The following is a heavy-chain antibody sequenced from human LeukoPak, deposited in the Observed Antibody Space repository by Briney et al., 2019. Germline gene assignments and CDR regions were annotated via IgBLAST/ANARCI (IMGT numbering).Heavy chain of an antibody. D-gene: IGHD6-6*01. CDR2: ISPTGSTT. Sequence: GGSLRLSCTASGFSFSGHWMHWARQLPGKGLVWVSRISPTGSTTSYADSVKGRFTVSRDNAKNTLYLQENNLRAEDTAVYYCARGPNSNWSGLDFWGQGTLLTVSS. V-gene: IGHV3-74*01. CDR3: ARGPNSNWSGLDF. CDR1: GFSFSGHW. J-gene: IGHJ4*02.